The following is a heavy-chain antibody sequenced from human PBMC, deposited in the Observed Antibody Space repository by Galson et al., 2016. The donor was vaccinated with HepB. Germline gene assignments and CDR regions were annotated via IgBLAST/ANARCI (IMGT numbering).Heavy chain of an antibody. V-gene: IGHV3-72*01. CDR2: IRNKRNNYIT. CDR1: GFSFSDHY. D-gene: IGHD2-8*01. CDR3: ARMANGADSD. J-gene: IGHJ4*02. Sequence: SLRLSCAGSGFSFSDHYMDWVRQAPGKGLEWVGRIRNKRNNYITEYAASVIGRFTISRDDSRNSVDLQMNTLKTEDTAVYYCARMANGADSDWGQGTLVPVSS.